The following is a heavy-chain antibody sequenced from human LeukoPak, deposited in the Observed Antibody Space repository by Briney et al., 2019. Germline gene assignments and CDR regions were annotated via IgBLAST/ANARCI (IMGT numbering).Heavy chain of an antibody. CDR2: IIPIFGTA. CDR3: ARDPHLTVGTVTTTGDEYT. D-gene: IGHD1-1*01. V-gene: IGHV1-69*05. J-gene: IGHJ5*02. CDR1: GGTFSSYA. Sequence: SVKVSCKASGGTFSSYAISWVRQAPGQGLEWMGRIIPIFGTANYAQKFQGRVTITTDESTSTAYMELNSLRSEDTAVYYCARDPHLTVGTVTTTGDEYTWGQGTLVTVSS.